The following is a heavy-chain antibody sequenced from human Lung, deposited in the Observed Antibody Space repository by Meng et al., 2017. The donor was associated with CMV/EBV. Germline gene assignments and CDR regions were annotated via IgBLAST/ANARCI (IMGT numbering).Heavy chain of an antibody. CDR2: IRYDGSNK. CDR3: AKDQTYYGCSSTSCYTRAHYYYYYGMDV. J-gene: IGHJ6*02. V-gene: IGHV3-30*02. CDR1: GFTFSSYG. Sequence: GEFLKISCAASGFTFSSYGMHWVRQAPGKGLEWVAFIRYDGSNKYYADSVKGRFTISRDNSKNTLYLQMNSLRAEDTAVYYCAKDQTYYGCSSTSCYTRAHYYYYYGMDVWGQGNXVNGAS. D-gene: IGHD2-2*02.